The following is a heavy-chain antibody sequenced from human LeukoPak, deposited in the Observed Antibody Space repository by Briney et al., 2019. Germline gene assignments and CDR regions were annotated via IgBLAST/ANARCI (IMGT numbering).Heavy chain of an antibody. V-gene: IGHV3-53*01. Sequence: GGSLRLSCAASGFTFSSYSMNWVRQAPGKGLEWVSVIYSGGSTYYADSVKGRFTISRDNSKNTLYLQMNSLRAEDTAVYYCASSGYSSSWPLDYWGQGTLVTVSS. J-gene: IGHJ4*02. D-gene: IGHD6-13*01. CDR1: GFTFSSYS. CDR3: ASSGYSSSWPLDY. CDR2: IYSGGST.